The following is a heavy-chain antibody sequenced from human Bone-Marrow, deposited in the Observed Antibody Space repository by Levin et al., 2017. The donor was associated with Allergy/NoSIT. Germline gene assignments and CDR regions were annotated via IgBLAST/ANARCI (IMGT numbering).Heavy chain of an antibody. CDR2: INDRATNT. J-gene: IGHJ3*02. Sequence: GGSLRLSCAVSGFVFSDYYMYWIRQAPGKGLEWVSYINDRATNTNYADSVRGRFTVSRDDAKKSLYLQMNSLRPEDTAIYYCARPRIATARGLAFDIWGQGTMVTVSS. V-gene: IGHV3-11*03. CDR3: ARPRIATARGLAFDI. D-gene: IGHD2-21*01. CDR1: GFVFSDYY.